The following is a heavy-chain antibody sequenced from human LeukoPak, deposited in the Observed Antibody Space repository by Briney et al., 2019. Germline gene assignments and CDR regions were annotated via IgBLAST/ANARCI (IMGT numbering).Heavy chain of an antibody. CDR1: GGSINSGIYY. CDR2: IYTTGST. Sequence: PSETLSLTCTVSGGSINSGIYYWTWIRQPAGKGLEWIGRIYTTGSTNYNPSLRSRVTISVDTSKNQFSLKLRSVTAADTAVYFSAREQYTSSSHDAFDIWGQGTMVTDSS. D-gene: IGHD6-6*01. V-gene: IGHV4-61*02. J-gene: IGHJ3*02. CDR3: AREQYTSSSHDAFDI.